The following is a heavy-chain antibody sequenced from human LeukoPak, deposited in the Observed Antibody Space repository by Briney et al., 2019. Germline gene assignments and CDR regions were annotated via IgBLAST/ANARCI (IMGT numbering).Heavy chain of an antibody. D-gene: IGHD4-17*01. Sequence: AASVKVSCKASGYTFTSYDINWVRQATGQGLEWMGWMNPNSGNTGYAQKFQGRVTMTRNISISTAYMELSSLRSEDTAVYYCARKSHDYGDMADWGQGTLVTVSS. CDR1: GYTFTSYD. J-gene: IGHJ4*02. CDR2: MNPNSGNT. CDR3: ARKSHDYGDMAD. V-gene: IGHV1-8*01.